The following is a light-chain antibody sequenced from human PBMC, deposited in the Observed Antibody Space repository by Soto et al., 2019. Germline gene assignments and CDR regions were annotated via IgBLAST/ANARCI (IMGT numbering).Light chain of an antibody. CDR2: GAS. V-gene: IGKV3-15*01. Sequence: EKVMTQSPGTLSVSPGEGATLSCRASQSVSSNLAWYQQKPGQAPRLLIYGASTRATSIPARFSGSGSGTEFTLTISSLQSEDFAVYYCQQYNSWPLTFGQGTRLEIK. J-gene: IGKJ5*01. CDR1: QSVSSN. CDR3: QQYNSWPLT.